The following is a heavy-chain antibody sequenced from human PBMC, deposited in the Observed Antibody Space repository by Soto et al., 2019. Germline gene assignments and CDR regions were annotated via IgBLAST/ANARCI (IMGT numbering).Heavy chain of an antibody. CDR1: GFTFSGSW. CDR3: ARGIFGSGTANDY. V-gene: IGHV3-74*01. Sequence: EVQLVESGGGLVQPGGSLRLSCAASGFTFSGSWMHWVRQAPGKGLVWVSRINGDGSGTSYADFVKGRFTISRDDAKNTLCLQMNGLRVEDTAVYYCARGIFGSGTANDYWGQGTLVTVSS. CDR2: INGDGSGT. J-gene: IGHJ4*02. D-gene: IGHD3-10*01.